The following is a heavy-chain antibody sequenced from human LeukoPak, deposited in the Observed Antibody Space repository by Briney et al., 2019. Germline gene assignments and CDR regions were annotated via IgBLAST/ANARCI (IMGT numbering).Heavy chain of an antibody. CDR1: GVSISSTSYC. V-gene: IGHV4-39*01. CDR3: ARRVGYAFDY. Sequence: SETLSLTCTVSGVSISSTSYCWGWIRQPPGKGLGWIGSIYYSGRTYYNPSLKSRVTISVDTSKNQFSLKLSSVTAADTAVYYCARRVGYAFDYWGQGTLVTVSS. CDR2: IYYSGRT. D-gene: IGHD2-8*02. J-gene: IGHJ4*02.